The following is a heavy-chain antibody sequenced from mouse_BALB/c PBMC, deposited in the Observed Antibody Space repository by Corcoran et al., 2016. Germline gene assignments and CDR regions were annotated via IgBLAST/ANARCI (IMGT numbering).Heavy chain of an antibody. CDR1: GYTFTNYG. J-gene: IGHJ4*01. D-gene: IGHD1-1*01. CDR3: AREADYYGSSPYYAMDY. Sequence: QIQLVQSGPELKKPGETVKISCKASGYTFTNYGMNWVKQAPGKGLKWMGWINTYTGEPTYADDFKGRFAFSLETSASTAYLQINNLKNEDTATYFCAREADYYGSSPYYAMDYWGQGTSVTVSS. CDR2: INTYTGEP. V-gene: IGHV9-3-1*01.